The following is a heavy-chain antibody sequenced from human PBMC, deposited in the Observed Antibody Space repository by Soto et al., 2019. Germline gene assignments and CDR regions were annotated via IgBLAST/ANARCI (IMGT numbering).Heavy chain of an antibody. V-gene: IGHV4-30-2*01. Sequence: PSETLSLTCAVSGGSISSGGYSWSWIRQPQGKGLEWIGYIYHSGSTYYNPSLKSRVTISVDRSKNQFSLKLSSVTAADTAVYYCARVSTVKYYFDYWGQGTLVTVSS. D-gene: IGHD4-17*01. CDR2: IYHSGST. J-gene: IGHJ4*02. CDR1: GGSISSGGYS. CDR3: ARVSTVKYYFDY.